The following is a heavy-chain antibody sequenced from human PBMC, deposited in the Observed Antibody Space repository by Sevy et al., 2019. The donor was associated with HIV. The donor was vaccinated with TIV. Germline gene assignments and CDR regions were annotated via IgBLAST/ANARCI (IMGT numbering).Heavy chain of an antibody. CDR3: ARVISCGGDCYYFDD. CDR1: GGSFNNYI. Sequence: ASVKVSCKVSGGSFNNYIFTWVRQAPGQGLEWMGELIPFFPTPNYAQKVQGRLTITADELTSTAYMELISLRYDDTAVYYCARVISCGGDCYYFDDWGQGTLVTVSS. D-gene: IGHD2-21*02. V-gene: IGHV1-69*13. J-gene: IGHJ4*02. CDR2: LIPFFPTP.